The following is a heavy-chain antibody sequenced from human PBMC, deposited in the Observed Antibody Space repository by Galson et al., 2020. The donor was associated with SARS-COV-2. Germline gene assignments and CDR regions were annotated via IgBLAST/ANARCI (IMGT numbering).Heavy chain of an antibody. V-gene: IGHV1-46*01. CDR1: GYTFTSYY. D-gene: IGHD6-19*01. CDR2: INPSGGST. CDR3: ARDLTAVAGTGYYYVMDV. Sequence: ASVKVSCKASGYTFTSYYMHWVRQAPGQGLEWMGIINPSGGSTSYAQKFQGRVTMTRDTSTSTVYMELSSLRSEDTAVYYCARDLTAVAGTGYYYVMDVWGQGATVTVSS. J-gene: IGHJ6*02.